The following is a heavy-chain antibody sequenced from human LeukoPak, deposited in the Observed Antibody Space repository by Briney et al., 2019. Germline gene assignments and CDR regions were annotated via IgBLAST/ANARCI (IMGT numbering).Heavy chain of an antibody. V-gene: IGHV4-61*01. D-gene: IGHD1-26*01. CDR2: IYYSGST. CDR3: ARYQYSGSYFWRFDY. J-gene: IGHJ4*02. CDR1: GVSVSSGSYY. Sequence: PSETLSLTCTVSGVSVSSGSYYWSWLRQPPGKGLEWIGYIYYSGSTNYNPSLKSRVTISVDTSKNQFSLKLSSVTAADTAVYYCARYQYSGSYFWRFDYWGQGTLVTVSS.